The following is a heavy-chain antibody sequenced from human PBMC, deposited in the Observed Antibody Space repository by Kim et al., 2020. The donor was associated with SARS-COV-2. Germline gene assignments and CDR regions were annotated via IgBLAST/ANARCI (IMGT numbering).Heavy chain of an antibody. J-gene: IGHJ4*02. CDR2: YN. CDR3: ARDVLRNFDY. D-gene: IGHD3-3*01. V-gene: IGHV6-1*01. Sequence: YNDYAVSVKSRITINPDTSKNQFSLQLNSVTPEDTAVYYCARDVLRNFDYWGQGTLVTVSS.